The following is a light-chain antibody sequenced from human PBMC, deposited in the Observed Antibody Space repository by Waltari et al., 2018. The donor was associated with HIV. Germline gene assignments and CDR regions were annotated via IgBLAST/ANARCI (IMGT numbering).Light chain of an antibody. CDR2: DAS. V-gene: IGKV3-11*01. CDR1: QSNRTY. Sequence: EIVLTQSPATLSSSPGERATLSCRASQSNRTYLARYQKKPGQAPRLLIYDASKRATGIPARFSGSGSGTDFTLTISSLEPEDFAVYYWQHRKEWPPGASFGPGTKVDVK. J-gene: IGKJ3*01. CDR3: QHRKEWPPGAS.